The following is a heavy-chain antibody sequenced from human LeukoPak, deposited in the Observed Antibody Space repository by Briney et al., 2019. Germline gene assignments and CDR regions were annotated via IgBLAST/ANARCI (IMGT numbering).Heavy chain of an antibody. D-gene: IGHD5-12*01. CDR1: GFTVSNYA. Sequence: GGSLRLSCAASGFTVSNYAMTWARQAPGKGLEWVSSISSSSSYIYYADSVKGRFTISRDNAKNSLYLQMNSLRAEDTAVYYCARDEGYSGYAQYYYYGMDVWGQGTTVTVSS. V-gene: IGHV3-21*01. CDR2: ISSSSSYI. J-gene: IGHJ6*02. CDR3: ARDEGYSGYAQYYYYGMDV.